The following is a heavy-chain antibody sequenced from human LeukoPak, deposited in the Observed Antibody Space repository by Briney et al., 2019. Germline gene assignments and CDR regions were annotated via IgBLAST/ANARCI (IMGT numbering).Heavy chain of an antibody. Sequence: PGGSLRLSCAASGFTFSGSAMHWVRQASGKGLEWVGRIRSKANSCATAYAASVKGRFTISRDDSKNTAYLQMNSLKTEDTAVYYCTSLATIQKGDYWGQGTLVTVSS. D-gene: IGHD5-24*01. CDR1: GFTFSGSA. CDR3: TSLATIQKGDY. V-gene: IGHV3-73*01. CDR2: IRSKANSCAT. J-gene: IGHJ4*02.